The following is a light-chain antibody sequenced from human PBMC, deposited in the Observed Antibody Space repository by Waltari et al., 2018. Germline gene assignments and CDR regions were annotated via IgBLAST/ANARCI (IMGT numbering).Light chain of an antibody. J-gene: IGLJ2*01. CDR2: RNN. CDR1: GSKTGRNY. Sequence: QSMLIQPPSASGTPGQRVTISCSGSGSKTGRNYVYWYQQFPGTAPKILFFRNNPLTSGVPVLFSASKSGTSASLAISGLRSEDEADYYCATWDDTLSGPVVFGGGTRLTVL. V-gene: IGLV1-47*01. CDR3: ATWDDTLSGPVV.